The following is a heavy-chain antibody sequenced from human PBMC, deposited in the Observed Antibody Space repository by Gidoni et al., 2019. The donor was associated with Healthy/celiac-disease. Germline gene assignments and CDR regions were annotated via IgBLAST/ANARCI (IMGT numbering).Heavy chain of an antibody. CDR3: ARTTYYYDSSGYSDY. J-gene: IGHJ4*02. CDR2: IIHIFGTA. D-gene: IGHD3-22*01. Sequence: QVQLVQSGAEVKKPGSSVKVSCKASGDTFSSYAISWVRQAPGQGLEWMGGIIHIFGTANYAQKFQGRVTITADESTSTAYMELSSLRSEDTAVYYCARTTYYYDSSGYSDYWGQGTLVTVSS. V-gene: IGHV1-69*01. CDR1: GDTFSSYA.